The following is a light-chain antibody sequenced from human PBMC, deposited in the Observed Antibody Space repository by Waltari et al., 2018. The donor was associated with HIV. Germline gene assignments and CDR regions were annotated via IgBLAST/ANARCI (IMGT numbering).Light chain of an antibody. J-gene: IGLJ3*02. V-gene: IGLV4-69*02. CDR1: SGPSTYA. Sequence: QLVLTQSPSASASLGASVKLTGTLSSGPSTYAIAWPHQRPAKGPRYLMKVNSDGRYSKGAWISDRFSGSSSGAERHLIISSLQSEDEADYYCQTWGTGIRVFGGGTKLTVL. CDR3: QTWGTGIRV. CDR2: VNSDGRY.